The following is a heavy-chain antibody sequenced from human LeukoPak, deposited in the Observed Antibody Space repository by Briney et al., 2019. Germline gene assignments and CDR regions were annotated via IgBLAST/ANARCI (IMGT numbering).Heavy chain of an antibody. J-gene: IGHJ5*02. V-gene: IGHV3-48*03. D-gene: IGHD3-9*01. CDR3: AKDPRYFDWLFPFDP. CDR2: ISSSGSTI. CDR1: GFTFSSYE. Sequence: SGGSLRLSCVASGFTFSSYEMNWVRQAPGKGLEWVSYISSSGSTIYYADSVKGRFTISRDNSKNTLYLQMNSLRAEDTAVYYCAKDPRYFDWLFPFDPWGQGTLVTVSS.